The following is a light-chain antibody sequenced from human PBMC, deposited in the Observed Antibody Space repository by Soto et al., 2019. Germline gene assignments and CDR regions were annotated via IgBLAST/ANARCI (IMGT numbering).Light chain of an antibody. CDR2: EVS. CDR3: SSYTRSSTLDVV. CDR1: SSDVGGYNY. Sequence: QAVVTQPASVSGSPGQSITISCTGTSSDVGGYNYVSWYQQHPGKAPKLMIYEVSNRPSGVSNRFSGSKSGNTASLTISGLQAEDEADYYCSSYTRSSTLDVVFGGGTKLTVL. J-gene: IGLJ2*01. V-gene: IGLV2-14*01.